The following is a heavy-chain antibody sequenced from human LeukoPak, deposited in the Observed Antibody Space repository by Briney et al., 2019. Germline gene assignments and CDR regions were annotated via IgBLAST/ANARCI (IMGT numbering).Heavy chain of an antibody. J-gene: IGHJ4*02. D-gene: IGHD5-24*01. CDR1: GYTFTGYY. CDR3: ARIRGYLGDGYNYYFDY. Sequence: GASVKVSCKASGYTFTGYYMHWVRQAPGQGLEWMGWINPNSGGTNYAQKFQGRVTMTRDTSISTAYMELSRLRSDDTAVYYCARIRGYLGDGYNYYFDYWGQGTLVTVSS. CDR2: INPNSGGT. V-gene: IGHV1-2*02.